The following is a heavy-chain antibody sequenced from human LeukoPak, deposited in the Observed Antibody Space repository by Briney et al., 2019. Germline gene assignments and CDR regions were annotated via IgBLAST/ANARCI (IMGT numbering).Heavy chain of an antibody. CDR3: ARGNMLRDIDY. CDR2: IRSDGSNT. V-gene: IGHV3-33*01. CDR1: GFTFSTYG. J-gene: IGHJ4*02. Sequence: GRSLRLSCAASGFTFSTYGMHWVRQAPGKGLEWVAVIRSDGSNTYSADPVRGRFTISRDNSKNTLFLQMSSLTAEDTAIYYCARGNMLRDIDYWGQGTLVTVSS. D-gene: IGHD3-10*02.